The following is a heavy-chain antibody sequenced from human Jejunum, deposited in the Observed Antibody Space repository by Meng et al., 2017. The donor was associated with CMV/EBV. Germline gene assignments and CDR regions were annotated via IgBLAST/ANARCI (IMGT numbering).Heavy chain of an antibody. CDR2: IFHSGSA. J-gene: IGHJ4*02. Sequence: SGYSISSGYYWVWIRQPPGEGLEWIGWIFHSGSAYYSPFLRSRVTMSVDTSRSHLSLKLTSVTAADTAFYYCARVSGRDYGGDDYWGQGTLVTVSS. V-gene: IGHV4-38-2*02. CDR1: GYSISSGYY. D-gene: IGHD4-17*01. CDR3: ARVSGRDYGGDDY.